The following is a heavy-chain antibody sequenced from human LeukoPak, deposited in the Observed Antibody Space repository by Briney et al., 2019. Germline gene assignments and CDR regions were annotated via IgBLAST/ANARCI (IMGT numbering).Heavy chain of an antibody. CDR2: IYTSGST. CDR1: GGSISSYY. V-gene: IGHV4-4*07. Sequence: SETLSLTCTVSGGSISSYYWSWIRQPAGKGLEWIGRIYTSGSTNYNPSLKSRVTMSVDTSKNQFSLKLSSVTAADTAVYYCTRSGLTGMRKYPRADYYYYGKDVWGQGTAVTVSS. J-gene: IGHJ6*02. CDR3: TRSGLTGMRKYPRADYYYYGKDV. D-gene: IGHD2-2*02.